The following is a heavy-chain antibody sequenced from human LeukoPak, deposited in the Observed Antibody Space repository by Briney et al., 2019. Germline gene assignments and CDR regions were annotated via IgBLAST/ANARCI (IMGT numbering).Heavy chain of an antibody. CDR2: INADNGNT. CDR1: GYTFTSYA. V-gene: IGHV1-3*01. CDR3: ARSPTARGGY. Sequence: ASVKVSCKASGYTFTSYAIHWVRQAPGQSLEWMGWINADNGNTKYSQKFQGRVTMTRDTSISTAYMELSRLRSDDTAVYYCARSPTARGGYWGQGTLVTVSS. J-gene: IGHJ4*02. D-gene: IGHD6-6*01.